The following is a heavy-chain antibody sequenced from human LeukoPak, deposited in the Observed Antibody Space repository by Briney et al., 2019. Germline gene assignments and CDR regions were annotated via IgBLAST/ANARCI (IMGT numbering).Heavy chain of an antibody. CDR1: GFTFSSYG. Sequence: GGSLRLSCAASGFTFSSYGMHWVRQAPGKGLEWVAFIRYDGSNKYYADSVKGRFTISRDNSKNTLYLQMNSLRAEDTAVYYCAKVGGACSSTSCLYYYYYMDVWGKGTTVTVSS. CDR2: IRYDGSNK. J-gene: IGHJ6*03. V-gene: IGHV3-30*02. CDR3: AKVGGACSSTSCLYYYYYMDV. D-gene: IGHD2-2*01.